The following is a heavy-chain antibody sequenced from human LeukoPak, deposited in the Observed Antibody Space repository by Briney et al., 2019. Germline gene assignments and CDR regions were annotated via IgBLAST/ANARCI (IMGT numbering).Heavy chain of an antibody. CDR2: IYTSGST. V-gene: IGHV4-4*07. D-gene: IGHD3-3*01. Sequence: SETLSLTCTVSGGSISSYYWSWIRQPAGKGLEWIGRIYTSGSTNYNPSLESRVTMSVDTSKNQFSLKLSSVTAADTAVYYCARDRRYYDFWSGFIYYYYMDVWGKGTTVTVSS. J-gene: IGHJ6*03. CDR3: ARDRRYYDFWSGFIYYYYMDV. CDR1: GGSISSYY.